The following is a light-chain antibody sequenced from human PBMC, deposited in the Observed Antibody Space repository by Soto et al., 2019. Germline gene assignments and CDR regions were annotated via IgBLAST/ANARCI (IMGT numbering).Light chain of an antibody. J-gene: IGKJ1*01. Sequence: DIQMTQSPSTLSASVGDRVPITCRASQSISTWLAWYQQKPGKAPNLLIYQASRLESGVPSRFSGGGSGTEFALTISSLQPDDFATYYCQEYNTYSRTFGQGTKVDIK. CDR2: QAS. V-gene: IGKV1-5*03. CDR1: QSISTW. CDR3: QEYNTYSRT.